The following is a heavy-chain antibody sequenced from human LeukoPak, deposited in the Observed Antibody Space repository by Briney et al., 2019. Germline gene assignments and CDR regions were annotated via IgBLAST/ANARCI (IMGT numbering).Heavy chain of an antibody. CDR2: IYYSGST. J-gene: IGHJ5*02. D-gene: IGHD6-13*01. V-gene: IGHV4-30-4*01. CDR3: ASSSSSWYFWFDP. CDR1: VGSISSGDYY. Sequence: KTSQTLSLTCTVSVGSISSGDYYWSWIRQPPGKGLEWIGYIYYSGSTYYNPSLKSRVTISVDTSKNQFSLKLSSVTAADTAVYYCASSSSSWYFWFDPWGQGTLVTVSS.